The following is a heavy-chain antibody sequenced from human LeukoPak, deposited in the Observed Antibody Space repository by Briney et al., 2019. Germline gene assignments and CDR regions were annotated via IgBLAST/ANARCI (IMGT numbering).Heavy chain of an antibody. Sequence: PSETLSLTCTVSGGSISSLYWTWIRQPPGKGLEWIGYIYYSGSTDYNPSLKSRVTISVDTSKNQFSLKLSSVTAADTAIYYCARAGRVNTDYYYSDYWGQGTLVTVSS. D-gene: IGHD3-10*01. CDR2: IYYSGST. V-gene: IGHV4-59*11. CDR3: ARAGRVNTDYYYSDY. J-gene: IGHJ4*02. CDR1: GGSISSLY.